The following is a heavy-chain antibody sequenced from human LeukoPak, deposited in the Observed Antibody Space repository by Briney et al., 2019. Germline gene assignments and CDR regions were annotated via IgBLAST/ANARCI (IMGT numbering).Heavy chain of an antibody. D-gene: IGHD3-9*01. CDR2: IYYSGNT. J-gene: IGHJ4*02. V-gene: IGHV4-30-4*01. CDR1: GGSISSGDYY. CDR3: ARDGYDILTGYNY. Sequence: SETLSLTCTVSGGSISSGDYYWSWIRQPPGKGLEWIGYIYYSGNTNYNPSLKGRVTISVDTSKNQFSLKLSSVTAADTAVYYCARDGYDILTGYNYWGQGTLVTVSS.